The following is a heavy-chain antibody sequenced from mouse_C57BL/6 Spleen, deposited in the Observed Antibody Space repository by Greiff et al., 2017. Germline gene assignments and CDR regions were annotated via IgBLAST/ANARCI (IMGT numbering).Heavy chain of an antibody. CDR3: ARSGYGRAFDV. V-gene: IGHV1-82*01. CDR2: IYPGDGDT. D-gene: IGHD1-1*01. Sequence: VKLQESGPELVKPGASVKISCKASGYAFSSSWMNWVKQRPGKGLEWIGRIYPGDGDTNYNGKFKGKATLTADKSSSTAYMQLSSLTSEDSAVYFCARSGYGRAFDVWGAGTTVTVSS. J-gene: IGHJ1*01. CDR1: GYAFSSSW.